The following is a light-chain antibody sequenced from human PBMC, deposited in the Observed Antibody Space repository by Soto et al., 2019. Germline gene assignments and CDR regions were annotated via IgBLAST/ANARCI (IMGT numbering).Light chain of an antibody. CDR3: AAWDASLSGWV. CDR1: SSNIGNDN. J-gene: IGLJ3*02. V-gene: IGLV1-47*01. CDR2: RIN. Sequence: QLVLTQPPSASGTPGQRVSISCSGSSSNIGNDNVYWYQQLPGTAPKLLIYRINQRPSGVPDRFSGSKSGTSVSLAISGLRSEDEADYYCAAWDASLSGWVFGGGTQLTVL.